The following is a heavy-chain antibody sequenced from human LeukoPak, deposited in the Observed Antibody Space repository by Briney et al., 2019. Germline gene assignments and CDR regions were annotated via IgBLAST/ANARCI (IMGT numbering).Heavy chain of an antibody. Sequence: GGSLRLSCAAAGFTFSSDAMGWVRQAPGKGLEWVSAISGSGGSTYYADSVKVRFTISRDNSKNTLYLQMNSLRAEDTAVYYCASFYASSGYYFDYWGQGTLVTVSS. J-gene: IGHJ4*02. V-gene: IGHV3-23*01. CDR1: GFTFSSDA. CDR2: ISGSGGST. CDR3: ASFYASSGYYFDY. D-gene: IGHD3-22*01.